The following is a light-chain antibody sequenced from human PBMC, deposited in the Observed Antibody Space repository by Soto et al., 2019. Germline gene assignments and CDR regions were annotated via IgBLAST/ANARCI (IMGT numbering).Light chain of an antibody. J-gene: IGLJ3*02. CDR1: SSDIGDYNY. Sequence: QSALTQPRSVSGSPGQSVTISCTGTSSDIGDYNYVSWYQQHPGKASKLMIYDVSKRPSGVPDRFSGSKSGNTASLTISGLQAEDEADYYCCSYAGSYTWVFGGGTKLTVL. V-gene: IGLV2-11*01. CDR2: DVS. CDR3: CSYAGSYTWV.